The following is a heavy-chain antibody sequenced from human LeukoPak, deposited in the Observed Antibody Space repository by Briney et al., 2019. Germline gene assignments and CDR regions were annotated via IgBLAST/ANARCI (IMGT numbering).Heavy chain of an antibody. CDR3: VRLRYTYGKNFDC. CDR2: IQQDGSEK. V-gene: IGHV3-7*01. Sequence: GGSLRLSCAASGFTFKGYWMSWVRQAPGKGPEWVANIQQDGSEKKYVDSVKGRFTISRDNAKNSLYLQMDSLRAEDTAVYYCVRLRYTYGKNFDCWGQGTLVTVSS. CDR1: GFTFKGYW. D-gene: IGHD5-18*01. J-gene: IGHJ4*02.